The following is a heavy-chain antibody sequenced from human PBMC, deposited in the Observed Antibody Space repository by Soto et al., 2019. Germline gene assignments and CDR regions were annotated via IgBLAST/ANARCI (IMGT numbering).Heavy chain of an antibody. Sequence: PGGSLRLSCAASGFTFDDYTMHWVRQAPGKGLEWVSLISWDGSTTSYADSVKGRFTISRDNAKNTVYLQMNSLRAEDTAVYYCARGEGSPDGYFDYWGQGMLVTVSS. CDR1: GFTFDDYT. J-gene: IGHJ4*02. CDR3: ARGEGSPDGYFDY. D-gene: IGHD1-26*01. CDR2: ISWDGSTT. V-gene: IGHV3-43*01.